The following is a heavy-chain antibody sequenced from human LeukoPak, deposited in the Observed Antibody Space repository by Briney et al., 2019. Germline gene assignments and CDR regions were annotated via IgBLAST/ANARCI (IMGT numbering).Heavy chain of an antibody. D-gene: IGHD2-2*01. CDR3: AKYSTVVVPAAPTGRYWYFDL. CDR2: IYYSGST. CDR1: GGSISSGGYY. Sequence: SETLSLTCTVSGGSISSGGYYWSWIRQHPGKGLEWIGYIYYSGSTYYNPPLKSRVTMSVDTSKNQFSLKLSSVTAADTAVYYCAKYSTVVVPAAPTGRYWYFDLWGRGTLVTVSS. V-gene: IGHV4-31*03. J-gene: IGHJ2*01.